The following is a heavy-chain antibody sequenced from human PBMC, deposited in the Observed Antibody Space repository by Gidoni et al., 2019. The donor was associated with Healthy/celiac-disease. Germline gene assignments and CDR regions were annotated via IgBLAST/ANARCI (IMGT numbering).Heavy chain of an antibody. CDR3: ATVDYMDV. Sequence: STYYNPSLKSRVTISVDTSKNQFSLKLSSVTAADTAVYYCATVDYMDVWGKGTTVTVSS. J-gene: IGHJ6*03. V-gene: IGHV4-39*01. CDR2: ST.